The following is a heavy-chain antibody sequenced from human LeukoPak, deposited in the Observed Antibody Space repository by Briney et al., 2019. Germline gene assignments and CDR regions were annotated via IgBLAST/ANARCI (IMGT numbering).Heavy chain of an antibody. V-gene: IGHV3-7*01. CDR3: GRFGYEAAVDF. Sequence: GGSLRLSCAASGCTLTNYWMRWVRQAPGQGPEFLANIKPTGSETYYADPVKGLFTTSSDNAKNFLFLQMTSLRGEDTAVYYCGRFGYEAAVDFWGRGTLVTVSS. CDR2: IKPTGSET. CDR1: GCTLTNYW. J-gene: IGHJ4*02. D-gene: IGHD6-13*01.